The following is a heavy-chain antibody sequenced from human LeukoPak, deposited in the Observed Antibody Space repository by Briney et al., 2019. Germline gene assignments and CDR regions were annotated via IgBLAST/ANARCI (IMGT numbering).Heavy chain of an antibody. CDR3: ARDVTPRIGYSYGYYFDY. CDR2: VSYTGST. CDR1: GGSISSDY. V-gene: IGHV4-59*01. Sequence: SETLSLTCTVSGGSISSDYWTWIRQPPGKRLQWIGYVSYTGSTNYDASLKSRVTISVDTSKNQFSLKLSSVTAADTAVYYCARDVTPRIGYSYGYYFDYWGQGTLVTVSS. J-gene: IGHJ4*02. D-gene: IGHD5-18*01.